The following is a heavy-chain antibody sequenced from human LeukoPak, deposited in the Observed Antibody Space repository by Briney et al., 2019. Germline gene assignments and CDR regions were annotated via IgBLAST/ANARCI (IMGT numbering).Heavy chain of an antibody. CDR1: GYTSTGYY. CDR2: INPNSGGT. CDR3: ARVVGSSWIDAFDI. Sequence: ASVKVSCKASGYTSTGYYMHWVRQAPGQGLEWMGWINPNSGGTSYAQKFQSRATMTRDTSISTAYMELSRLRSDDTAVYYCARVVGSSWIDAFDIWGQGTMVTVSS. D-gene: IGHD6-13*01. V-gene: IGHV1-2*02. J-gene: IGHJ3*02.